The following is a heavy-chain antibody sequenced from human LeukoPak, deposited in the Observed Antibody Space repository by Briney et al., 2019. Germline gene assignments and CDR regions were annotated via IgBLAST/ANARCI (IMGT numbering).Heavy chain of an antibody. V-gene: IGHV3-74*01. J-gene: IGHJ4*02. CDR3: ARGDPLGRN. Sequence: GGSLRLSCAASGFTFSTSWIHWVRQAPGKGLVWVSHINSDGSDTRYADSVRGRFTTSRDNAKNTLYVQMNSLRAEDTAVYYCARGDPLGRNWGQGTLVTVSS. D-gene: IGHD2-21*02. CDR1: GFTFSTSW. CDR2: INSDGSDT.